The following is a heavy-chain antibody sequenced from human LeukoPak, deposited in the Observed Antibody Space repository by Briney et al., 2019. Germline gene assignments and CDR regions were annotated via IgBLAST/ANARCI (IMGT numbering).Heavy chain of an antibody. Sequence: KPGGSLRLSCAASGFTFSSYAMSWVRQAPGRGLEWVSGISGSGGSTYYADSVKGRFTISRDNSKNTLYLQMNSLRAEDTAVYYCAKDGGSSWNFDYWGQGTLVTVSS. CDR3: AKDGGSSWNFDY. CDR1: GFTFSSYA. V-gene: IGHV3-23*01. J-gene: IGHJ4*02. CDR2: ISGSGGST. D-gene: IGHD6-13*01.